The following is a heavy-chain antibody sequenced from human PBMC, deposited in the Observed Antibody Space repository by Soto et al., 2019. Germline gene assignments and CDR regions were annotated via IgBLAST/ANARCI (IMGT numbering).Heavy chain of an antibody. CDR3: AKSDIVVVVAATSGAFDI. V-gene: IGHV3-23*01. J-gene: IGHJ3*02. CDR2: ISGSGGST. D-gene: IGHD2-15*01. CDR1: GFTFSSYA. Sequence: GGSLRLSCAASGFTFSSYAMSWVRQAPGKGLEWVSAISGSGGSTYYADSVKGRFTISRDNSKKTLYLQMNSLRAEDTAVYYCAKSDIVVVVAATSGAFDIWGQGTMVIVSS.